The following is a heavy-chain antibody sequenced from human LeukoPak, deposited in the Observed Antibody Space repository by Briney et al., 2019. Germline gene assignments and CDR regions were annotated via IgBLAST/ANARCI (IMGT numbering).Heavy chain of an antibody. Sequence: PSETLSLTCAVSGYSISSGYYWGWIRQPPGKGLEWIGCIYHSGSTYYNPSLKSRVTISVDTSKNQFSLKLSSVTAADTAVYYCARVGVYCSSTSCYNGAFDIWGQGTMVTVSS. CDR3: ARVGVYCSSTSCYNGAFDI. V-gene: IGHV4-38-2*01. CDR2: IYHSGST. J-gene: IGHJ3*02. D-gene: IGHD2-2*02. CDR1: GYSISSGYY.